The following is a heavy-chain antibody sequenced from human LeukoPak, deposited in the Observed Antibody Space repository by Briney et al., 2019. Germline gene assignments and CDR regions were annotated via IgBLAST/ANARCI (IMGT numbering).Heavy chain of an antibody. CDR2: ISGSGGST. Sequence: GGSLRLSCAASGFTFSSYAMSWVRQAPGKGLEWVSAISGSGGSTYYADSVKGRSTIPRDNSKNTLYLQMNSLRAEDTAVYYCAKDKTLAVGLGLFDYWGQGTLVTVSS. CDR3: AKDKTLAVGLGLFDY. D-gene: IGHD6-19*01. V-gene: IGHV3-23*01. CDR1: GFTFSSYA. J-gene: IGHJ4*02.